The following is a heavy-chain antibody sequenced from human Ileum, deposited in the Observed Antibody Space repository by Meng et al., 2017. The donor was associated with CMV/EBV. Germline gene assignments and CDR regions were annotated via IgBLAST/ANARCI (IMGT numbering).Heavy chain of an antibody. D-gene: IGHD1-26*01. Sequence: GGSLRLSCTVSGFSVGISHMNWVRQAPGKGLEWVSVICSGESTHYAESVKGRFIISRDNSMNTLYLQMNSLRAEDTAVYHCARDIGVWGQGTLVTVSS. J-gene: IGHJ4*02. CDR1: GFSVGISH. CDR3: ARDIGV. CDR2: ICSGEST. V-gene: IGHV3-53*01.